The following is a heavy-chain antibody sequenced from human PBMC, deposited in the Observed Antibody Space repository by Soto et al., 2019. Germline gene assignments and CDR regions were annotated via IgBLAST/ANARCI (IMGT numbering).Heavy chain of an antibody. CDR3: ARIGWGGDS. V-gene: IGHV4-61*01. CDR1: GGSVRTGSYH. J-gene: IGHJ4*02. Sequence: SETLSLTCSVSGGSVRTGSYHWSWIRQPPGKGLEWIGFSTNNRRPDYNPSLKSRVVVSIDRSNNQFSLKVNSVTAADTAVYFCARIGWGGDSWGQGTLVTVSS. D-gene: IGHD7-27*01. CDR2: STNNRRP.